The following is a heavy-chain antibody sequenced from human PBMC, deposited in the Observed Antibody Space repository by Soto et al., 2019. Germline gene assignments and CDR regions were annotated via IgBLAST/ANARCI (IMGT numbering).Heavy chain of an antibody. D-gene: IGHD6-13*01. CDR3: ARGVIAAAGTLGWFDP. Sequence: GASVKVSCKASGYTFTGYYMHWVRQAPGQGLEWMGWINPNSGGTNYAQKFQGWVTMTRDTSISTAYMELSRLRSDDTAVYYCARGVIAAAGTLGWFDPWGQGTLVPVSS. CDR1: GYTFTGYY. CDR2: INPNSGGT. V-gene: IGHV1-2*04. J-gene: IGHJ5*02.